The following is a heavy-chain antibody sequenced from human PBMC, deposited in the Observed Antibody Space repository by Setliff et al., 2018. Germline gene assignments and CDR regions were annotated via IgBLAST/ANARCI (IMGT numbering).Heavy chain of an antibody. V-gene: IGHV4-34*01. Sequence: SETLSLTCAVYGGSFSGYYWSWIRQPPGKGLEWIGEINHSGSTNYNPSLKSRVTISVDTSKNQFSLKLSSVTAADTAVYYCARFAGSSWVDYWGQGTLVTVS. CDR2: INHSGST. CDR3: ARFAGSSWVDY. D-gene: IGHD6-13*01. CDR1: GGSFSGYY. J-gene: IGHJ4*02.